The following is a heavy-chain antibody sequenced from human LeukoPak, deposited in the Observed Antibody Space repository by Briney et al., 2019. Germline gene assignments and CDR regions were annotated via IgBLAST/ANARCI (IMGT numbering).Heavy chain of an antibody. J-gene: IGHJ6*02. V-gene: IGHV4-59*08. D-gene: IGHD5-24*01. CDR3: ARGSRDGYNYEDYYYYYGMDV. Sequence: PETLCLTCTVSGGSTSSYYRSWIRQPPGKGLEWIGYIYYSGSTNYNPSLKSRLTISIDTSKNQFSLKLSSVTAADTAVYYCARGSRDGYNYEDYYYYYGMDVWGQGTTVTVSS. CDR1: GGSTSSYY. CDR2: IYYSGST.